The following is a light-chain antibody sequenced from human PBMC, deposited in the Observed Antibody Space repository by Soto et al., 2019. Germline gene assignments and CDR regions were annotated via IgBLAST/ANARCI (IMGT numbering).Light chain of an antibody. CDR3: QEYNSDPLLA. V-gene: IGKV1-5*01. Sequence: DIQMTQSPSTLSASVGGRVTITCRASQSVGTWVAWYQQKPGKAPKLLIYGASNLESGVPSRFSGSGSGTEFTLTISSLQPEDVATYYCQEYNSDPLLAFGGGTKVDIK. CDR2: GAS. CDR1: QSVGTW. J-gene: IGKJ4*01.